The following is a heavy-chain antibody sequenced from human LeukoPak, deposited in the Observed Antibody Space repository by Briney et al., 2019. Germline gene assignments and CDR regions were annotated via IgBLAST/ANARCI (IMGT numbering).Heavy chain of an antibody. CDR3: AKDPSRRIAAAGTLLGY. CDR2: TSGSGGST. D-gene: IGHD6-13*01. CDR1: GFTFSSYA. Sequence: GGSLRLSCAASGFTFSSYAMSWVRQAPGKGLEWVSATSGSGGSTYYADSVKGRFTISRHNSKNTLYLQMNRLRAEDTAVYYCAKDPSRRIAAAGTLLGYWGQGTLVTVSS. V-gene: IGHV3-23*01. J-gene: IGHJ4*02.